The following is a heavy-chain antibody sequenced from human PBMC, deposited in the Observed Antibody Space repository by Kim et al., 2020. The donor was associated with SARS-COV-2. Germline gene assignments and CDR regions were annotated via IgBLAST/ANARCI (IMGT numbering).Heavy chain of an antibody. D-gene: IGHD3-16*01. J-gene: IGHJ4*02. CDR3: ARLHQGYDYVWGSFPPLDY. CDR1: GGSISSSSYY. CDR2: IYYSGST. Sequence: SETLSLTCTVSGGSISSSSYYWGWIRQPPGKGLEWIGSIYYSGSTYYNPSLKSRVTISVDTSKNQFSLKLSSVTAADTAVYYCARLHQGYDYVWGSFPPLDYWGQGTLGTVSS. V-gene: IGHV4-39*01.